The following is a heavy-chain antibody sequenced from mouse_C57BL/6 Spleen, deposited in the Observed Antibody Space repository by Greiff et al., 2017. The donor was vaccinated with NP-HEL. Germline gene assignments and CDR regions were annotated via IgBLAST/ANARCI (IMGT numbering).Heavy chain of an antibody. CDR2: IDPANGDT. Sequence: EVQLQQSGAELVRPGASVKLSCTASGFNIKDDYMHWVKQRPEQGLEWIGWIDPANGDTEYASKFQGKATITADTSSNTAYMQLSSLTSEDTAVYYCTTGITTVVGAYWGQGTLVTVSA. V-gene: IGHV14-4*01. CDR3: TTGITTVVGAY. J-gene: IGHJ3*01. CDR1: GFNIKDDY. D-gene: IGHD1-1*01.